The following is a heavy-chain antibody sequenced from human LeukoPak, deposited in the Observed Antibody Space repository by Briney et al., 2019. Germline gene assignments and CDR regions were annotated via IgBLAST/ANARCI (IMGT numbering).Heavy chain of an antibody. CDR3: ARSPTVLIQLWPLPVDY. J-gene: IGHJ4*02. Sequence: ASVKVSCKASGYTFTGYYMHWVRQAPGQGLEWMGWINPNSGGTNYAQKFQGRVTMTRDTSISTAYMELSRLRSDDTAVYYCARSPTVLIQLWPLPVDYWGQGTLVTVSS. CDR1: GYTFTGYY. V-gene: IGHV1-2*02. D-gene: IGHD5-18*01. CDR2: INPNSGGT.